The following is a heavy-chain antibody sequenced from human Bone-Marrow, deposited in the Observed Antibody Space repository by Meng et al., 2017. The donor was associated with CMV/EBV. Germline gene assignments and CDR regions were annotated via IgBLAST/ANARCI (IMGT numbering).Heavy chain of an antibody. CDR2: IYRGGST. J-gene: IGHJ4*02. D-gene: IGHD3-22*01. CDR1: GFSVSNNY. CDR3: AGGEWYYYDSSGYWPLGN. V-gene: IGHV3-66*02. Sequence: GESLKISCAASGFSVSNNYMTWVRQAPGKGLEWVSVIYRGGSTSYADSVKGRFTISRDNSKNTLYLQMNSLRAEDTAVYYCAGGEWYYYDSSGYWPLGNWGQGTLVTVSS.